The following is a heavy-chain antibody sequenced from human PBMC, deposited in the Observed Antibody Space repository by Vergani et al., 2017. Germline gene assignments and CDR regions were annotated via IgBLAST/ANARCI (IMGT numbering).Heavy chain of an antibody. CDR2: ISGGGVST. D-gene: IGHD4-23*01. CDR3: AKGRGYGGNSGNWYFDL. V-gene: IGHV3-23*04. Sequence: VQLVESGGGVVQPGRSLRLSCAASGFTFGDHGIHWVRRAPGKGLEWVSAISGGGVSTFYADSVRGRFAISRDNSKNTVYLQLNSLRAEDTAVYYCAKGRGYGGNSGNWYFDLWGRGTLVTVSS. CDR1: GFTFGDHG. J-gene: IGHJ2*01.